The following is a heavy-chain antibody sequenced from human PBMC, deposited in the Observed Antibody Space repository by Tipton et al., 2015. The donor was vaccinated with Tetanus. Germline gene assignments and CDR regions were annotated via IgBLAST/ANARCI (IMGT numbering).Heavy chain of an antibody. J-gene: IGHJ4*02. D-gene: IGHD5-12*01. CDR3: ARQGGYSGYDGGFDY. CDR2: IYPGDSDT. CDR1: GYSFTGSW. Sequence: QLVQSGAEVKKSGESLKISCKGSGYSFTGSWIAWVRQMPGKGLEWMGIIYPGDSDTRYSPSFQGQVTISADKSITTAYLQWSSLKASDTAMYYCARQGGYSGYDGGFDYWGQGTLVTVSS. V-gene: IGHV5-51*01.